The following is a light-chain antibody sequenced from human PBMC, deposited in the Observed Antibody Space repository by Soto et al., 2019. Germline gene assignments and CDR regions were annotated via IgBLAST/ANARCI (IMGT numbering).Light chain of an antibody. CDR1: SGDVGGYNY. CDR2: DVS. CDR3: SSHTTSSTRV. V-gene: IGLV2-14*03. Sequence: QSVLTQPASVSGSPGQSIAISCTGTSGDVGGYNYVSWYQQHPGKAPKLMIYDVSNRPSGVSDRFSGSKSGNMASLTISGLQAEDEADYYCSSHTTSSTRVFGTGTKVTVL. J-gene: IGLJ1*01.